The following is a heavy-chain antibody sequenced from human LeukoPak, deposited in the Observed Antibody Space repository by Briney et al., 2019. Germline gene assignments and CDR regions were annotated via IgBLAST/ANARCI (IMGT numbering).Heavy chain of an antibody. CDR1: GGSISSYY. CDR3: ARGGLTDDAFDI. J-gene: IGHJ3*02. D-gene: IGHD2-8*02. Sequence: TSETLSLTCTVSGGSISSYYWSWIRQPPGKGLEWIGYIYYSGSTNYNPSLKSRVTISVDTSKNQFSLKLSSVTAAATAVYYCARGGLTDDAFDIWGQGTMVTVSS. V-gene: IGHV4-59*01. CDR2: IYYSGST.